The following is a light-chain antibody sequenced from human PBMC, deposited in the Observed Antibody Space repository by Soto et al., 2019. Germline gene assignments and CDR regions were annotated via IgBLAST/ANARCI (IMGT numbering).Light chain of an antibody. CDR1: SSDVGGYNY. CDR2: EVS. J-gene: IGLJ3*02. Sequence: QSALTQPASVSGSPGQSITISCTGTSSDVGGYNYVSWYQQHPGKAPKLMIYEVSNRPSGVSNRFSGSKSGNTASLDITALQAVDEADYYCQSYDSSLTGWVFGGGTKLTVL. V-gene: IGLV2-14*01. CDR3: QSYDSSLTGWV.